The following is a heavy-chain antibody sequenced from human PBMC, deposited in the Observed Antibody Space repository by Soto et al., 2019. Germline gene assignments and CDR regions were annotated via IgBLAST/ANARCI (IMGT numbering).Heavy chain of an antibody. D-gene: IGHD1-1*01. V-gene: IGHV4-39*01. CDR2: IYYSGST. CDR1: GGSISSSSYY. J-gene: IGHJ4*02. Sequence: PSETLSLTCTVSGGSISSSSYYWGWIRQPPGKGLDWIGSIYYSGSTYYNPSLKSRVTISVDTSKNQFSLKLSSVTAADTAVYYCARQVVLEQLYYFDYWGQGTLVTVSS. CDR3: ARQVVLEQLYYFDY.